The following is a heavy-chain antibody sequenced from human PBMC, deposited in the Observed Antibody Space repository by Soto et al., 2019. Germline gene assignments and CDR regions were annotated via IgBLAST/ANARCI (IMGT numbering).Heavy chain of an antibody. CDR3: ACIFSGGYGYGFYYYGMDV. V-gene: IGHV4-39*01. D-gene: IGHD5-18*01. CDR1: GGSISSSSYY. CDR2: IYYSGST. Sequence: SETLSLTCTVSGGSISSSSYYWGWIRQPPGKGLEWIGSIYYSGSTYYNPSLKSRVTISVDTSKNQFSLKLSSVTAADTAVYYCACIFSGGYGYGFYYYGMDVWGQGTTVTVSS. J-gene: IGHJ6*02.